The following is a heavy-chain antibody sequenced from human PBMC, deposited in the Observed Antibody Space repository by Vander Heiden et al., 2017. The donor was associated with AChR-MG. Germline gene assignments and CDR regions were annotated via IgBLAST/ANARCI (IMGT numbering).Heavy chain of an antibody. V-gene: IGHV3-66*01. J-gene: IGHJ4*02. Sequence: EVQLVESGGGLVQPGGSLRLSCAASGVTVSSNYMSWVRQAPGKGLEWVSVIYSGGSTYYADSVKGRFTISRDNSKNTLYLQMNSLRAEDTAVYYCASGYYDSSGPFVIWGQGTLVTVSS. CDR1: GVTVSSNY. D-gene: IGHD3-22*01. CDR2: IYSGGST. CDR3: ASGYYDSSGPFVI.